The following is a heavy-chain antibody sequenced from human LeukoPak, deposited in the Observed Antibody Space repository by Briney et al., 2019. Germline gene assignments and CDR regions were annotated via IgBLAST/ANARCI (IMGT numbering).Heavy chain of an antibody. CDR1: GFTFSSYD. J-gene: IGHJ3*02. V-gene: IGHV3-13*01. CDR2: IGTAGDT. Sequence: PGGSLRLSCAASGFTFSSYDMHWVRQATGKGLEWVSAIGTAGDTYYPGSVKGRFTISRENAKNSLYLQMNSLRAGDTAAYYCARGDTVSAFDIWGQGTMVTVSS. D-gene: IGHD4-17*01. CDR3: ARGDTVSAFDI.